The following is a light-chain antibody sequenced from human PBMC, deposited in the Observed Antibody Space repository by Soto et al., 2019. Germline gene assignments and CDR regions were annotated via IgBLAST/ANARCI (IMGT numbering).Light chain of an antibody. CDR3: QHYSNWPPT. Sequence: EMVMTQSPATLSVSPGERVTLSCRASESVHSNLAWYQQKPGQGPSLLIYYASTRVTGVPDRFSGSGSGTEFPLTIRSLQSEDFGVYYCQHYSNWPPTFGPGTKVEIK. CDR1: ESVHSN. J-gene: IGKJ3*01. V-gene: IGKV3-15*01. CDR2: YAS.